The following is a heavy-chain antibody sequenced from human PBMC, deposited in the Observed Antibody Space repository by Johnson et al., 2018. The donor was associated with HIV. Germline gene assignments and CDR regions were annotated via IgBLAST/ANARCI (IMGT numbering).Heavy chain of an antibody. CDR3: ARAYNDAFDI. V-gene: IGHV3-30-3*01. J-gene: IGHJ3*02. Sequence: QAQLVESGGGVVQPGRSLRLSCAASGFTFNSYAMHWVRQAPGRGLEWVAVISYDGSNKYYADSVKGRFTISRDNSKNTLYLQMNSLRAEDTAVFYCARAYNDAFDIWGQGTMVTVSS. CDR1: GFTFNSYA. D-gene: IGHD5-24*01. CDR2: ISYDGSNK.